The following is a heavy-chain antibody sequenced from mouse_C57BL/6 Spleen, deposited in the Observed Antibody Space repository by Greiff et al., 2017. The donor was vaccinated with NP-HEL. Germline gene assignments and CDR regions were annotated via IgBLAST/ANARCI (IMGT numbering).Heavy chain of an antibody. CDR1: GFSLTSYG. J-gene: IGHJ4*01. V-gene: IGHV2-6-1*01. Sequence: VMLVESGPGLVAPSQSLSITCTVSGFSLTSYGVHWVRQPPGKGLEWLVVIWSDGSTTYYSALKSRLTISKDNSKSQVFLKMNSLQTDDTAMYYCARHYSNYYAMDYWGQGTSVTVSS. CDR2: IWSDGST. CDR3: ARHYSNYYAMDY. D-gene: IGHD2-5*01.